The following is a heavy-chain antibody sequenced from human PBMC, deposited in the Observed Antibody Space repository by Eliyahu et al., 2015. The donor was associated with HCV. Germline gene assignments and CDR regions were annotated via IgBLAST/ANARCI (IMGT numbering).Heavy chain of an antibody. D-gene: IGHD6-13*01. J-gene: IGHJ3*02. CDR3: ARDRPGGGTSWYPYAFDI. V-gene: IGHV1-18*01. Sequence: QVQLVQSGAEVKEPGASVKVSCKASGYTFTSXYXXWVRQAPGQGLEWMGWNSAYNGKTXYAQNVQGRVTMTTDTSTSTAYMELRSLRSDDTAVYYCARDRPGGGTSWYPYAFDIWGQGTMVTISS. CDR1: GYTFTSXY. CDR2: NSAYNGKT.